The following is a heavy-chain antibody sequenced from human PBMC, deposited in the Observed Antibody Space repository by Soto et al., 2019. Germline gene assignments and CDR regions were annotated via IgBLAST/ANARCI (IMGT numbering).Heavy chain of an antibody. CDR1: GGSINTYY. D-gene: IGHD6-13*01. Sequence: QVQLQESGPGLVRPSETLSLTCTISGGSINTYYWSWIRQSPGKGLEWIGYIYDNGRTHYSPSLMSRVTISVDTSKKQVSLKLSSVTTADTAIYYCARGLGVAAADNWFDPWGQGTLVTVSS. J-gene: IGHJ5*02. CDR2: IYDNGRT. CDR3: ARGLGVAAADNWFDP. V-gene: IGHV4-59*01.